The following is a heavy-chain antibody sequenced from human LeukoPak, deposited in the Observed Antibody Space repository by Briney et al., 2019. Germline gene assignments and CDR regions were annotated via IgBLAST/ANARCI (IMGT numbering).Heavy chain of an antibody. D-gene: IGHD2-2*01. J-gene: IGHJ4*02. CDR3: ARSLRDCSSTSCYASDY. CDR1: GFTFSSYS. CDR2: ISSSSSYI. V-gene: IGHV3-21*01. Sequence: GRSLRLSCAASGFTFSSYSMNWVRQAPGKGLEWVSSISSSSSYIYYADSVKGRFTISRDNAKNSLYLQMNSLRAEDTAVYYCARSLRDCSSTSCYASDYWGQGTLVTVSS.